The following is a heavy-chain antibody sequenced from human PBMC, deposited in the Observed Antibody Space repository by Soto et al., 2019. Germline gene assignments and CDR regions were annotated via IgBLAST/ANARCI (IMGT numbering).Heavy chain of an antibody. J-gene: IGHJ5*02. V-gene: IGHV4-59*01. D-gene: IGHD6-13*01. CDR1: GGSISSYY. CDR3: ARTRSIAAAGTWWFDP. Sequence: SETLSLTCTVSGGSISSYYWSWIRQPPGKGLEWIGYIYYSGSTNYNPSLKSRVTISVDTSKNQFSLKLSSVTAADTAVYYCARTRSIAAAGTWWFDPWGQGTLVTVSS. CDR2: IYYSGST.